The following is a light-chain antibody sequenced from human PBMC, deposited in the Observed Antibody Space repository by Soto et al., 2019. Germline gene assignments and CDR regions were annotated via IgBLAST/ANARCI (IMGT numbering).Light chain of an antibody. Sequence: DIQMTQSPSTLSASVGDRVTITCRASQSVDTCLAWYQQKPGKAPHLLIYKASSLETGVRSRFSGSGSVTEFTLTISSLQPDDFATYYCQQFYRYPWTFGQGTKVEIK. CDR1: QSVDTC. J-gene: IGKJ1*01. CDR2: KAS. CDR3: QQFYRYPWT. V-gene: IGKV1-5*03.